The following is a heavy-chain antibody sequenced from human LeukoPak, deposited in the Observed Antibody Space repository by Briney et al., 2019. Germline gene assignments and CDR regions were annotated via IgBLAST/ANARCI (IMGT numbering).Heavy chain of an antibody. CDR1: GLTFSDYG. J-gene: IGHJ4*02. V-gene: IGHV3-30*18. D-gene: IGHD4-17*01. CDR3: AKGTIITVTPPVH. CDR2: ISYDGSNK. Sequence: GGSLRLSCTASGLTFSDYGMHWARQAPGKGLEWVAVISYDGSNKYYADSVKGRFIISRDNSNNTLYLQMNSLRVEDTAVYYCAKGTIITVTPPVHWGQGTLVTVSS.